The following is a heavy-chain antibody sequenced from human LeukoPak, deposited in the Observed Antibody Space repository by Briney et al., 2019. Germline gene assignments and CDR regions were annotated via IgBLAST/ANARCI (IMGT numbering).Heavy chain of an antibody. CDR1: GFTFSSYG. CDR3: ASLTVGGPVDY. D-gene: IGHD4-23*01. CDR2: IWYDGSNK. Sequence: GGSLRLSCAASGFTFSSYGMHWVRQAPGKGLEWVAVIWYDGSNKYYADSVKGRFTISRDNSKNTLYLQMNSLRAEDTAVYYCASLTVGGPVDYWGQGTLVTVSS. V-gene: IGHV3-33*01. J-gene: IGHJ4*02.